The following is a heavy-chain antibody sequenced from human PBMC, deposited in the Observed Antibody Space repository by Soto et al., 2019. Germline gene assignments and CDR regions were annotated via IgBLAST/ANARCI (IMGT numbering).Heavy chain of an antibody. CDR2: IYYSGRP. J-gene: IGHJ4*02. CDR3: ARQRTTVVTQAYFDH. CDR1: GGSITSSSYY. D-gene: IGHD4-17*01. Sequence: SSETLSLTCTVSGGSITSSSYYWGWIRQPPGKGLEWIGGIYYSGRPYYNPSLKSRVTMSVDTSKNQFSLTLNSVTAADAAVYYCARQRTTVVTQAYFDHWGQGTLVTVSS. V-gene: IGHV4-39*01.